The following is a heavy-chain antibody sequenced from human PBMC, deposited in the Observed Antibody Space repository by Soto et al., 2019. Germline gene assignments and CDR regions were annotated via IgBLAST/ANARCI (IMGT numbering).Heavy chain of an antibody. J-gene: IGHJ4*02. Sequence: QVQLVQSGAEVKKPGASVKVSCKASGYTFTSYDINWVRQATGQGLEWMGWMNPNSGNTGYAQNFQGTVTMIKNTSISTAYMELSSLRSEATAVYYCARGRRGIAARPYYFDYWGQGTLVTVSS. V-gene: IGHV1-8*01. CDR2: MNPNSGNT. D-gene: IGHD6-6*01. CDR3: ARGRRGIAARPYYFDY. CDR1: GYTFTSYD.